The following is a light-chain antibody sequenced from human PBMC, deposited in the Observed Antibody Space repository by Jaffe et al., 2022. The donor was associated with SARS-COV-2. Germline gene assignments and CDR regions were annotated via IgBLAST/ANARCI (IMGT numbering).Light chain of an antibody. CDR3: QQYDDVPLT. J-gene: IGKJ4*01. Sequence: DIQMTQSPSSLSASVGDRVTITCQASQDITTSLNWFQQRPGEAPKLLIYLASNLERGVPSRFSGSGSGTAFTFTISSLQPEDIGTYYCQQYDDVPLTFGGGTKVEIK. CDR1: QDITTS. CDR2: LAS. V-gene: IGKV1-33*01.